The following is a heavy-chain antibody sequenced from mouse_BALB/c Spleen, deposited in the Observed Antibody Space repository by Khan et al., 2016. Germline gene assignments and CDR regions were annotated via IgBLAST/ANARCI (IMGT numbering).Heavy chain of an antibody. CDR2: INTDTGYP. Sequence: QIQLVQSGPELKKPGETVKISCKASGYTFTDYSMHWVKQAPGKGLKWMGCINTDTGYPTYADDFKGRFAFSLETSASTAYLQLNNLKTEDTATYVCDRGGYCDYWGQGATLTVAS. V-gene: IGHV9-2-1*01. J-gene: IGHJ2*01. CDR3: DRGGYCDY. CDR1: GYTFTDYS.